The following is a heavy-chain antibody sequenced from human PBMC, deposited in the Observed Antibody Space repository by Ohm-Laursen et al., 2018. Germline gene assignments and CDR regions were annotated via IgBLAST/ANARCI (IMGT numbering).Heavy chain of an antibody. CDR3: AGGFAGTEY. CDR1: GGSISTFY. Sequence: SETLSLTCTVSGGSISTFYWSWIRQPPGKGLEWIGYIYYSGSTTYNPSLKSPVTISIDTSKRQFSLKLSSVTAADTAVYYCAGGFAGTEYWGQGTLVTVSS. J-gene: IGHJ4*02. V-gene: IGHV4-59*01. D-gene: IGHD6-13*01. CDR2: IYYSGST.